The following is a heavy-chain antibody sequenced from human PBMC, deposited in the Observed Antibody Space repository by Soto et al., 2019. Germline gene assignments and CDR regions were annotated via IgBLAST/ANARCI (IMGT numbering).Heavy chain of an antibody. V-gene: IGHV3-21*01. J-gene: IGHJ4*02. CDR2: ISSSGYYI. Sequence: EMQLLESGGGLVQPGGSLRLSCAASGFVFSRYSINWVRQAPGEGLEWVSSISSSGYYIFYADSVKGRFTMSRDTATNTLYLQMNSLRADDTAIYYCARGGTTVTTPPFYFDYWGQGTLVTVPS. CDR3: ARGGTTVTTPPFYFDY. CDR1: GFVFSRYS. D-gene: IGHD4-17*01.